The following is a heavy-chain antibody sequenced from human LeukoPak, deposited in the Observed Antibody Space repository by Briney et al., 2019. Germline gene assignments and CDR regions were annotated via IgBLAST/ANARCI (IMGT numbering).Heavy chain of an antibody. Sequence: GESLKISCKGSGYNFTNYWIGWVRQMPGKGLEWMVIIYPGDSDTTYSPSSQGQVTISADKSISTAYLQWSSLKASDTAMYYCARRRDGYNYVGTDYWGQGTLVTVSS. J-gene: IGHJ4*02. CDR1: GYNFTNYW. D-gene: IGHD5-24*01. CDR3: ARRRDGYNYVGTDY. CDR2: IYPGDSDT. V-gene: IGHV5-51*01.